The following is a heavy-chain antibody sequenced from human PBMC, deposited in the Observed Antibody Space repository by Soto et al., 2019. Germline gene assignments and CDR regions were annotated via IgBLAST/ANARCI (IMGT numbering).Heavy chain of an antibody. CDR3: ASGGPLYYYGSGSYVPFDY. D-gene: IGHD3-10*01. Sequence: QVQLVQSGAEVKKPGSSVKVSCKASGGTFSSYAISWVRQAPGQGLEWMGGIIPIFGTANYAQKFQGRVTITSDESTSTAYMELSSLRSEDTAVYCCASGGPLYYYGSGSYVPFDYWGQGTLVTVSS. V-gene: IGHV1-69*01. CDR1: GGTFSSYA. CDR2: IIPIFGTA. J-gene: IGHJ4*02.